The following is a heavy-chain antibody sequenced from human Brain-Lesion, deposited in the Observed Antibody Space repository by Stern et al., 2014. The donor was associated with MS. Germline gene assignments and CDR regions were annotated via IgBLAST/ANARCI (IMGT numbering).Heavy chain of an antibody. D-gene: IGHD3-22*01. CDR3: AKDGAGYYYDSSGAFDI. CDR2: LCWNSGSI. CDR1: GFTFDDYA. J-gene: IGHJ3*02. Sequence: EVQLVQSGGGLVQPGRSLRLSCAASGFTFDDYAMHWVRQAPGKGLEWFSGLCWNSGSIGYADSVKGRFTISRDNAKNSLYLQMNSLRAEDTALYYCAKDGAGYYYDSSGAFDIWGQGTMVTVSS. V-gene: IGHV3-9*01.